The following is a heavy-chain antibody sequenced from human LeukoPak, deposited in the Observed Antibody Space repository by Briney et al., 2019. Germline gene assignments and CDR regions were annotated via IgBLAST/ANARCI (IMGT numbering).Heavy chain of an antibody. J-gene: IGHJ5*02. D-gene: IGHD6-13*01. V-gene: IGHV4-59*12. CDR3: ARYSSWYGWFDP. Sequence: SETLSLTCTVSGGSISSYYWSWIRQPPGKGLEWIGYIYYSGSTNYKPSLKSRVTISVDTSKNQFSLKLSPVTAADTAVYYCARYSSWYGWFDPWGQGTLVTVSS. CDR2: IYYSGST. CDR1: GGSISSYY.